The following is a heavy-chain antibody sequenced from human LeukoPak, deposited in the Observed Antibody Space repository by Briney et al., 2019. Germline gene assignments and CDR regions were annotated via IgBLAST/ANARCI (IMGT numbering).Heavy chain of an antibody. CDR1: GSRFDDHG. CDR3: ARGDSSGWYFDD. V-gene: IGHV3-20*04. CDR2: INWNGGST. J-gene: IGHJ4*02. Sequence: PGGSLRLSCTAPGSRFDDHGMAWVRQVPGKGLEWVCGINWNGGSTGYADSVKGRFTISRDNAKNSLYLQVNSLRADDTALYYCARGDSSGWYFDDWGQGTLVTVSS. D-gene: IGHD6-19*01.